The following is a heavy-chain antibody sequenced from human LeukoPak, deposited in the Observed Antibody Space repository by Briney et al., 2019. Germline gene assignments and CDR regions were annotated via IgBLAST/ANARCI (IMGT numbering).Heavy chain of an antibody. CDR2: IKEDGSQI. J-gene: IGHJ4*02. V-gene: IGHV3-7*01. Sequence: GGSLRLSCVGTGFSFSNYWMNWVRQAPGKGMEWVANIKEDGSQIYYVDSVKGRFAISRDNAKNSVYLQMNSLRAEDTAVYYCAGSSGWLFDYWGQGTLVAVSS. CDR3: AGSSGWLFDY. D-gene: IGHD6-19*01. CDR1: GFSFSNYW.